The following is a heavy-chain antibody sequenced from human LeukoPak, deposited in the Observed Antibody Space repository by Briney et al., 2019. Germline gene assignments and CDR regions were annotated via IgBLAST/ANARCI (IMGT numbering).Heavy chain of an antibody. CDR1: GGSIRSSSYY. V-gene: IGHV4-39*01. J-gene: IGHJ4*02. Sequence: SETLSLTCTVSGGSIRSSSYYWGWIRQSPGKGLEWIGYIYYSGSTYYNPSLKSRVTISVDTSKNQFSLKLSSVTAADTAVYYCARLISSSWYHEVLLGRDYWGQGTLVTVSS. CDR3: ARLISSSWYHEVLLGRDY. D-gene: IGHD6-13*01. CDR2: IYYSGST.